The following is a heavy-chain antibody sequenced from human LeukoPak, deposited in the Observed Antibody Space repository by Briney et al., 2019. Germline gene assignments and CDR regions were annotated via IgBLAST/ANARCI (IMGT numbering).Heavy chain of an antibody. CDR1: GITFSSYS. Sequence: KAGGSLRLSCEASGITFSSYSMNWLRQAPGKGLEWVSSISSSSSYIYYADSVKGRFTISRDNAKNSLYLQMNNLRAEDTAVYYCARASGWEAFDYWGQGALVTVSS. CDR2: ISSSSSYI. D-gene: IGHD3-22*01. J-gene: IGHJ4*02. CDR3: ARASGWEAFDY. V-gene: IGHV3-21*01.